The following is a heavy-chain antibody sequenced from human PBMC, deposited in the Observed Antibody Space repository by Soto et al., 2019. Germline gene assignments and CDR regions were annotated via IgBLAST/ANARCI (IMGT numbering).Heavy chain of an antibody. CDR1: GYTFTSYA. CDR2: INAGNGNT. Sequence: ASVKVSCKASGYTFTSYAMHWVRQAPGQRLEWMGWINAGNGNTKYSQKFQGRVTITRDTSASTAYMELSSLRSEDTAVYYCARGYSSSGEPSYYFDYWGQGTLVTVSS. J-gene: IGHJ4*02. V-gene: IGHV1-3*01. CDR3: ARGYSSSGEPSYYFDY. D-gene: IGHD6-13*01.